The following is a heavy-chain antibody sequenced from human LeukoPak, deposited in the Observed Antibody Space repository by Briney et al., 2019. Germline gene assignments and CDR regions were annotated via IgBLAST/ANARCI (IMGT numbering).Heavy chain of an antibody. D-gene: IGHD3-22*01. CDR1: GFTFNNAR. CDR3: TTVSPGYSSGIDY. CDR2: IKSKSDGGTT. J-gene: IGHJ4*02. V-gene: IGHV3-15*01. Sequence: GGSLRLSCSASGFTFNNARMGWARQAPGKGLEWLGLIKSKSDGGTTDYAAPVKGRFTISRDDSKHALFLEMDSLKTEDTGVYYWTTVSPGYSSGIDYWGQGTLVTVSP.